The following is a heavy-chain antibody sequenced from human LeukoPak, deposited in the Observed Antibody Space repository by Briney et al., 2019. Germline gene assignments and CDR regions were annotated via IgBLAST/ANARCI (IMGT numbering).Heavy chain of an antibody. CDR1: GGSISSYY. V-gene: IGHV4-59*01. CDR3: ARGNGAYYYPYSGMDV. J-gene: IGHJ6*02. Sequence: PSETLSLTCTVSGGSISSYYWSWIRQPPGKGLEWIGYIYYSGSTNYNPSLKSRVTISVDTSKNQFSLKLSSVTAADTAVYYCARGNGAYYYPYSGMDVWGQGTLVAVSS. CDR2: IYYSGST. D-gene: IGHD4-17*01.